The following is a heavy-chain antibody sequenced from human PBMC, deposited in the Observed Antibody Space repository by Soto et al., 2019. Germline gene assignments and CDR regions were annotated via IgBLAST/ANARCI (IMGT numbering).Heavy chain of an antibody. CDR2: IDHLGSYK. V-gene: IGHV3-7*01. J-gene: IGHJ3*01. Sequence: GGSLRLSCAASGFPFSSYCMHWVRQAPGKGLEWVANIDHLGSYKYSVDSVRGRFTISRDNAKNSLYLQMSSLRAEDTAVYYCARDQLYYNDISGRPLNAFDVWGQGTMVTVSS. CDR1: GFPFSSYC. D-gene: IGHD3-22*01. CDR3: ARDQLYYNDISGRPLNAFDV.